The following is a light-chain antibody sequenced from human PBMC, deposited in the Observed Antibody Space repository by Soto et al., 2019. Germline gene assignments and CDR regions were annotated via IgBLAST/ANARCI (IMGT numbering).Light chain of an antibody. CDR3: QHYDSLPHT. Sequence: EVLMTQSPATLSVSPGDTATLSCRATERISSSLAWFQQKPGQAPRLLIYGASTRATGIPDRFSGSGSGTDFTLTISRLAPEDFAVYYCQHYDSLPHTFGQGTKLVT. J-gene: IGKJ2*01. CDR1: ERISSS. CDR2: GAS. V-gene: IGKV3D-15*01.